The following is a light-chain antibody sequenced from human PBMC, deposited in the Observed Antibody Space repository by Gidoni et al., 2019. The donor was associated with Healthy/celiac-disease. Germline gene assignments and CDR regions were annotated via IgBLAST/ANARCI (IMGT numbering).Light chain of an antibody. CDR1: QRVSSSY. Sequence: EIVLTQSPGTLSLSPRERATLPCRASQRVSSSYLAWYKQKPGQAPRLLIYGASSRATGIPDRFSCSGSGTDFTLTISRLEPEDFAVYYCQQYGSSPPLTFGGGTKVEIK. V-gene: IGKV3-20*01. J-gene: IGKJ4*01. CDR2: GAS. CDR3: QQYGSSPPLT.